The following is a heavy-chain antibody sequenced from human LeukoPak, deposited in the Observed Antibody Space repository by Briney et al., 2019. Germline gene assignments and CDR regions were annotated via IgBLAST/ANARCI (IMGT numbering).Heavy chain of an antibody. J-gene: IGHJ4*02. Sequence: ASVKVSCTASGYTFSSYGISRVRRAPGQGLEWMGWISVYNGNTNNIQKLQCRVTMTRDTSTNTAYMELRSLRSDDTAVYYCARDAYTSGADYWGQGTLVSVSS. V-gene: IGHV1-18*01. CDR1: GYTFSSYG. CDR2: ISVYNGNT. D-gene: IGHD3-16*01. CDR3: ARDAYTSGADY.